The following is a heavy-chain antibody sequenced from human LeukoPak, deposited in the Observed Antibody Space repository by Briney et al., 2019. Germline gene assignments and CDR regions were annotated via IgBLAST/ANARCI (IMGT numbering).Heavy chain of an antibody. V-gene: IGHV3-20*04. J-gene: IGHJ3*02. CDR3: ARDKALVAGAFDI. D-gene: IGHD2-15*01. CDR1: GFTFDNYG. Sequence: GGSLRLSCAASGFTFDNYGMNWVRQIPGKGLEWVSGINWNGVSTSYADSVKGRFTISRDNAKNSLYLQMSSLRAEDTALYYCARDKALVAGAFDIWGQGTMVTVSS. CDR2: INWNGVST.